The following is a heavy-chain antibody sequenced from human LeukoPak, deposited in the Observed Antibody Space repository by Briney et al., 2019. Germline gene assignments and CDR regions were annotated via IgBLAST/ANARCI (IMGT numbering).Heavy chain of an antibody. CDR2: IKSDGSST. CDR1: GFTFSSFW. CDR3: AKEGEVVAASGYDYYGMDV. Sequence: GGSLRLSCAASGFTFSSFWMHWVRQVPGKGPVWVSRIKSDGSSTSYADSVKGRFTISRDNAKNTLYLQMNSLRAEDTAVYYCAKEGEVVAASGYDYYGMDVWGQGTTVTVSS. V-gene: IGHV3-74*01. J-gene: IGHJ6*02. D-gene: IGHD2-15*01.